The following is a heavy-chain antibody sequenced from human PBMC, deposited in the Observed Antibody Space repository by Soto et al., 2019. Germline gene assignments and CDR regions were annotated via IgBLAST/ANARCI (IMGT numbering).Heavy chain of an antibody. D-gene: IGHD1-1*01. CDR3: ARGRTKLERRLVGYYYYGMDV. J-gene: IGHJ6*02. CDR2: ISAYNGNT. V-gene: IGHV1-18*01. Sequence: QVQLVQSGAEVKKPGASVKVSCKASGYTFTSYGISWVRQAPGQGLEWMGWISAYNGNTNYAQKLQGRVTMTTDTSTSTAYMELRSLRSDDTAVYYCARGRTKLERRLVGYYYYGMDVWGQGTTVTVSS. CDR1: GYTFTSYG.